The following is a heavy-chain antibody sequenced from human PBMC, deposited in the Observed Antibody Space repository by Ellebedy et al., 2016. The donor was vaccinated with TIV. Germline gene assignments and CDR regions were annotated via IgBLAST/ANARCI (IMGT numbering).Heavy chain of an antibody. J-gene: IGHJ4*02. D-gene: IGHD4-17*01. Sequence: SVKVSCXASGGTFSSYAISWVRQAPGQGLEWMGGIIPIFGTANYAQKFQGRVTITADESTSTAYMELSSLRSEDTAVYYCARGMTTVTVFDYWGQGTLVTVSS. CDR3: ARGMTTVTVFDY. CDR2: IIPIFGTA. V-gene: IGHV1-69*13. CDR1: GGTFSSYA.